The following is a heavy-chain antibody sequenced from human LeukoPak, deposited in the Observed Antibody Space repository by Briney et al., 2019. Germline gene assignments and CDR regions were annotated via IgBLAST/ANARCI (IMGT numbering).Heavy chain of an antibody. Sequence: SETLSLTSTVSGGSISSYYWSWIRQPPGKGLEWIGYIYYSESTNYNPSLKSRVTISVDTSKNQFSLKLSSVTAADTAVYYCARRTPYGSGGEDYWGQGTLVTVSS. J-gene: IGHJ4*02. V-gene: IGHV4-59*08. D-gene: IGHD3-10*01. CDR2: IYYSEST. CDR3: ARRTPYGSGGEDY. CDR1: GGSISSYY.